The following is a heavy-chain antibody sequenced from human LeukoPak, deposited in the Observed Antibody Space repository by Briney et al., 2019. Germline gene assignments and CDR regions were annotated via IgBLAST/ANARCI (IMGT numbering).Heavy chain of an antibody. V-gene: IGHV3-21*01. Sequence: PGGSLRLSCAASGFTFSNYSMNWVRQAPGKGLEWVSSISSSSSYIYYADSVKGRFTISRDNAKNSLYLQMNSLRAEDTAVYYCARESLGSSGYYRDYWGQGTLVTVSS. D-gene: IGHD3-22*01. CDR3: ARESLGSSGYYRDY. CDR2: ISSSSSYI. J-gene: IGHJ4*02. CDR1: GFTFSNYS.